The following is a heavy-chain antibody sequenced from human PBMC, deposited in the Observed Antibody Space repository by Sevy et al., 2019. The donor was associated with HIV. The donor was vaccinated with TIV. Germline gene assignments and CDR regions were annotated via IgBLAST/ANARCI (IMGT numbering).Heavy chain of an antibody. CDR2: IWYDGSNK. Sequence: GESLKISCAASGFTFSGYGMHWVRQAPGKGLEWVAVIWYDGSNKYYADSVKGRFTISRDNSKNTLYLQMNSLGAEDTAVYYCARGVYDFWSGYYNGPLYYFDYWGQGTLVTVSS. V-gene: IGHV3-33*01. D-gene: IGHD3-3*01. CDR3: ARGVYDFWSGYYNGPLYYFDY. J-gene: IGHJ4*02. CDR1: GFTFSGYG.